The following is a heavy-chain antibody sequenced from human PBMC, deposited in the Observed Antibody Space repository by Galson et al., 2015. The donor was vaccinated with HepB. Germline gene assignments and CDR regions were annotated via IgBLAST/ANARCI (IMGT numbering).Heavy chain of an antibody. J-gene: IGHJ4*02. Sequence: TLRLSCAASGFTFSNHRMSWVRQAPGKGLEWVSYISTTRTTVHYADSVNGRTTISRDNAENSLYLQMDSLRAEDTAFYYCARAKSSSETGGYPVFASWGQGTLVTVSS. V-gene: IGHV3-48*03. D-gene: IGHD2-8*02. CDR2: ISTTRTTV. CDR1: GFTFSNHR. CDR3: ARAKSSSETGGYPVFAS.